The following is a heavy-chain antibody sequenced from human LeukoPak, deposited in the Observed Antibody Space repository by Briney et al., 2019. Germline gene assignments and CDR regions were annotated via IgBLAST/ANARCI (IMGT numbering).Heavy chain of an antibody. V-gene: IGHV4-39*01. CDR1: GGSLTDSSFF. CDR3: VRLGGSYFRHGYYFYYMDV. D-gene: IGHD1-26*01. Sequence: SETLSLTCTVSGGSLTDSSFFWGWIRQSPGAGLEWIGKIYLDGRTNYDPSLRNRVTISVDTSKNQFSLRLTSVTAADRAVYYCVRLGGSYFRHGYYFYYMDVWGKGTTVTVSS. CDR2: IYLDGRT. J-gene: IGHJ6*03.